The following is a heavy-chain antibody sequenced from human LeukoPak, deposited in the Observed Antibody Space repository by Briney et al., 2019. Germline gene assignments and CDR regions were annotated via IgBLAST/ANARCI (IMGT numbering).Heavy chain of an antibody. CDR1: GGSISSSSYY. Sequence: PSETLSLTCTVSGGSISSSSYYWGWVRQPPGKGLEWIGTIYYSGSTYYNPSLKSRVTISVDTSKNPFSLKLSSVTAADTAVYYCARHSIPWEQLVNAFHIWGQGTMVTVSS. CDR3: ARHSIPWEQLVNAFHI. D-gene: IGHD6-6*01. V-gene: IGHV4-39*01. CDR2: IYYSGST. J-gene: IGHJ3*02.